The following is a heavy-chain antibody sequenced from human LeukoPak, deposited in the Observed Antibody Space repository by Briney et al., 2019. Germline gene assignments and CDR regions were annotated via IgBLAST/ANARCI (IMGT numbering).Heavy chain of an antibody. CDR2: ISAYNGNT. J-gene: IGHJ4*02. D-gene: IGHD2-15*01. Sequence: ASVKVSCKASGYTFTSYGISWVRQAPGQGLEWMGWISAYNGNTNYAQKLQGRVTMTTDTSTSAAYMELRSLRSDDTAVYYCARVGYCSGGSCYPGYFDYWGQGTLVTVSS. CDR3: ARVGYCSGGSCYPGYFDY. V-gene: IGHV1-18*01. CDR1: GYTFTSYG.